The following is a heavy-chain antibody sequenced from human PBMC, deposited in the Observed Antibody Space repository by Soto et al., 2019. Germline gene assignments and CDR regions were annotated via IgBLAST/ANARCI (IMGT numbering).Heavy chain of an antibody. J-gene: IGHJ3*02. V-gene: IGHV4-39*01. CDR3: ARPRGLRFSVADVFDI. D-gene: IGHD3-3*01. Sequence: PSETLSLTCTVSGGSISSSSNYWGWIRQPPGRGLEWIGGIYHSGATYYNPSLKSRVTISVDTSKNQFSLKLSSVTAADTAVYYCARPRGLRFSVADVFDIWGQGTMVTVSS. CDR1: GGSISSSSNY. CDR2: IYHSGAT.